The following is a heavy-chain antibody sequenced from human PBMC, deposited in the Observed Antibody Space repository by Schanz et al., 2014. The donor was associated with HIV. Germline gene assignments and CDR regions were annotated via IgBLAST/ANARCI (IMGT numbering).Heavy chain of an antibody. CDR3: ARGDFGGNSVDY. V-gene: IGHV3-21*06. Sequence: VQLAESGGGVVQPGGSLRLSCTGSGFPFSSYAINWVRQAPGKGLEWLSSISSSGGYIYYADSVKGRFTISRDNSKNSVFLQMDRLRAADTAVYFCARGDFGGNSVDYWGHGNLVTVSS. CDR2: ISSSGGYI. J-gene: IGHJ4*01. CDR1: GFPFSSYA. D-gene: IGHD2-21*02.